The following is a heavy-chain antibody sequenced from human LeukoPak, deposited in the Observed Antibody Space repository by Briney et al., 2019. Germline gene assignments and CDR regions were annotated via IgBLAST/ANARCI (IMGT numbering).Heavy chain of an antibody. V-gene: IGHV4-59*08. CDR3: ARRNDILTGSHFDY. Sequence: PSETLSLTCTVSGGSISSYYWSWIRQPPGKGLEWIGYIYYSGSTNYNPSLKSRVTISVDTSKNQFSLKLSSVTAADTAVYYCARRNDILTGSHFDYWGQGTLVTVSS. D-gene: IGHD3-9*01. CDR1: GGSISSYY. CDR2: IYYSGST. J-gene: IGHJ4*02.